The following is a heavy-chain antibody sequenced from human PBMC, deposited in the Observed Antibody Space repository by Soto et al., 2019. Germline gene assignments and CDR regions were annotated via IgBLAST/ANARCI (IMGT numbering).Heavy chain of an antibody. CDR3: AKEVLRGAIAAAGNWFDP. CDR1: GFTFSSYA. CDR2: ISGSGGST. D-gene: IGHD6-13*01. V-gene: IGHV3-23*01. Sequence: GGSLRLSCAASGFTFSSYAMSWVRQAPGTGLEWVSAISGSGGSTYYADSVKGRFTISRDNSKNTLYLQMNSLRAEDTAVYYCAKEVLRGAIAAAGNWFDPWGQGTLVTVSS. J-gene: IGHJ5*02.